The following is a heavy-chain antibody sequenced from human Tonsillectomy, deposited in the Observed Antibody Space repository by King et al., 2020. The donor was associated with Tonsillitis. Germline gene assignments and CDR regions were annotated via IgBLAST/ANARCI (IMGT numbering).Heavy chain of an antibody. J-gene: IGHJ4*02. D-gene: IGHD3-22*01. CDR2: ISSGSTTI. CDR1: GFTFSSYS. V-gene: IGHV3-48*02. CDR3: AGEYYDSSGYYNGGY. Sequence: VQLVESGGGLVQPGGSLRLSCAASGFTFSSYSMNWVRQAPGKGLEGVSYISSGSTTIYYADSVKGRFTISRDNAKNSLYLQMNSLRDEDTAVDYCAGEYYDSSGYYNGGYWGQGTLVTVSS.